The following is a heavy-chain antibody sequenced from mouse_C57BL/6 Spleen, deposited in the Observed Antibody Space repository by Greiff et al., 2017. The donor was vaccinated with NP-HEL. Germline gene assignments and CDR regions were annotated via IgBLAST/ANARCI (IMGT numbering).Heavy chain of an antibody. CDR3: ARGQLRLPFAY. V-gene: IGHV1-80*01. CDR1: GYAFSSYW. Sequence: VKLVESGAELVKPGASVKISCKASGYAFSSYWMNWVKQRPGKGLEWIGQIYPGDGDTNYNGKFKGKATLTADKSSSTAYMQLSSLTSEDSAVYFCARGQLRLPFAYWGQGTLVTVSA. CDR2: IYPGDGDT. J-gene: IGHJ3*01. D-gene: IGHD3-2*02.